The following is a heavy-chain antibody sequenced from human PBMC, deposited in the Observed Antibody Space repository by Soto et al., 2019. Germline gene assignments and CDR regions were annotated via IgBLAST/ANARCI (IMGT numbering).Heavy chain of an antibody. CDR1: GFTFSDYY. D-gene: IGHD3-3*01. CDR3: ARDGTIFGVVRTSYYYGMDV. Sequence: QVQLVESGGGLVKPGGSLRLSCAASGFTFSDYYMSWIRQAPGQGLEWVSYISSSGSTIYYADSVKGRFTISRDNAKNSLYLQMNSLRAEDTAVYYCARDGTIFGVVRTSYYYGMDVWGQGTTVTVSS. V-gene: IGHV3-11*01. CDR2: ISSSGSTI. J-gene: IGHJ6*02.